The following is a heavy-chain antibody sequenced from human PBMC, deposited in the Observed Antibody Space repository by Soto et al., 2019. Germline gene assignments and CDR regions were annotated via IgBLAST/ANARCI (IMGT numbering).Heavy chain of an antibody. Sequence: PSETLSLTCAVSGGSISSGGYSWSWIRQSPGKGLEWIGYIYHSGSTYYNPSLKSRVTISVDRSKNQFSLKLTSVTAADTAVYYCARVSGIYYYGMDVWGQGTTVTVSS. D-gene: IGHD3-10*01. CDR1: GGSISSGGYS. CDR3: ARVSGIYYYGMDV. V-gene: IGHV4-30-2*06. CDR2: IYHSGST. J-gene: IGHJ6*02.